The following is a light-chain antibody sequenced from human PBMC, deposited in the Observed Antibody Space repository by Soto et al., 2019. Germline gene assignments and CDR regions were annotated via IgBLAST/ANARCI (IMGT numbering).Light chain of an antibody. J-gene: IGLJ1*01. Sequence: LNQPHVVSGSRGQSDTISCTGTSSDVCSYNRVSWNRQSPGPAPELMIYEGSNRPSGVPDRFPGSKSGNTASLTISGLQAEGEADYYCSSSISSSTLVFGTGTKVTVL. CDR2: EGS. V-gene: IGLV2-18*02. CDR3: SSSISSSTLV. CDR1: SSDVCSYNR.